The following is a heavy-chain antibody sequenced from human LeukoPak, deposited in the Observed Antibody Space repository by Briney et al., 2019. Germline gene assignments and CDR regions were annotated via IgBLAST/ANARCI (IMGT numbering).Heavy chain of an antibody. CDR2: ITSSGETT. V-gene: IGHV3-23*01. D-gene: IGHD3-22*01. J-gene: IGHJ4*02. Sequence: GGSLRLSCAASGFTFSSYAISWVRQAPGKGLEWVSLITSSGETTYYADSVKGRFTISRDNSKNTLYLQMNSLRAEDTAVYYCARGGSGYYVFDCWGRGTLVTVSS. CDR3: ARGGSGYYVFDC. CDR1: GFTFSSYA.